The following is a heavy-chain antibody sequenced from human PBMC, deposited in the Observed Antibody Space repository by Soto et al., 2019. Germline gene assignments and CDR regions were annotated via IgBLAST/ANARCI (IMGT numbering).Heavy chain of an antibody. Sequence: GASVKVSCKTSGYTFTAYDLHWVRQAPGQGLEWMGWINPNSGDTSYAQKFQGRVTVSRDTSISTAYLDLTRLTSDDTAVFYCARSSGRFSDFDHWGQGTLVTVSS. CDR1: GYTFTAYD. V-gene: IGHV1-2*02. CDR3: ARSSGRFSDFDH. J-gene: IGHJ4*02. D-gene: IGHD1-26*01. CDR2: INPNSGDT.